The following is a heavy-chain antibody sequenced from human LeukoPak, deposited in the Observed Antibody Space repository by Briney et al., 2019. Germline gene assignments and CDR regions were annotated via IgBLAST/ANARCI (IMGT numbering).Heavy chain of an antibody. D-gene: IGHD6-13*01. J-gene: IGHJ4*02. V-gene: IGHV4-59*01. CDR1: GGSISSYY. CDR2: IYYSGTT. Sequence: SETLSLTCTVSGGSISSYYWSWIRQPPGKGLEWIGYIYYSGTTNYNPSLKSRVAISVDTSKNQFSLKLSSVTAADTAVYYCARGVYIAAAQHGYWGQGTLVTVSS. CDR3: ARGVYIAAAQHGY.